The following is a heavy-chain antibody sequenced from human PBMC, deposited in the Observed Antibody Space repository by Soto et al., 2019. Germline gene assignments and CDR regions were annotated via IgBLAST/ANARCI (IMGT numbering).Heavy chain of an antibody. CDR2: IYYSGST. Sequence: PSETLSLTCTVSGGSISSSSYYWGWIRQPPGKGLGWIGSIYYSGSTYYNPSLKSRVTISVDTSKNQFSLKLSSVTAADTAVYYCARSPTGYSSGWYQGFNWFDPWGQGTLVTVSS. CDR3: ARSPTGYSSGWYQGFNWFDP. D-gene: IGHD6-19*01. J-gene: IGHJ5*02. V-gene: IGHV4-39*01. CDR1: GGSISSSSYY.